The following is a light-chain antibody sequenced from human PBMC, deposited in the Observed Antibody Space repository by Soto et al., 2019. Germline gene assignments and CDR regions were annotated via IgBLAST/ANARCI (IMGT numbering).Light chain of an antibody. Sequence: EMVLTQSPCTLSLSPGERATLSCRASQSVSSSYLAWYQQKPGQAPRLLIYGAYSRATGIPDRFSGSGSGTDFTLTISRLEPEDFAVYYWQQYGSSPMYTVGQGTKLEIK. CDR3: QQYGSSPMYT. CDR1: QSVSSSY. J-gene: IGKJ2*01. CDR2: GAY. V-gene: IGKV3-20*01.